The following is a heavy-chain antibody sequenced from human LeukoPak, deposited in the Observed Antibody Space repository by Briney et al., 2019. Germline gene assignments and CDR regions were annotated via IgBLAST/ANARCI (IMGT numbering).Heavy chain of an antibody. CDR1: GFTFSGSA. D-gene: IGHD4-23*01. CDR3: TRHPNTATVVTDAFDI. J-gene: IGHJ3*02. Sequence: GGSLRLSCAASGFTFSGSAIHWVRQASGKGLEWVGRIRSKVNNYATSYAASVKDRFTISRDDSKNTAYLQMNSLKTEDTAVYYCTRHPNTATVVTDAFDIWGQGTMVTVSS. V-gene: IGHV3-73*01. CDR2: IRSKVNNYAT.